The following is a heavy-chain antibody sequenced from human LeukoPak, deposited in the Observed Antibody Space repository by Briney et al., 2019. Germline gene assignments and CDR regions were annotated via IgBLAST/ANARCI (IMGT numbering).Heavy chain of an antibody. Sequence: GGSLRLSCAASGFTFSSYWMSWVRQAPGKGLEWVANIKQDGSEKYYVDSVKGRFTISRDNAKNSLYLQMNSLRAEDTAVYYCARAKFGGRYFANGNWFDPWGQGTLVTVSS. CDR1: GFTFSSYW. V-gene: IGHV3-7*01. J-gene: IGHJ5*02. CDR2: IKQDGSEK. CDR3: ARAKFGGRYFANGNWFDP. D-gene: IGHD3-9*01.